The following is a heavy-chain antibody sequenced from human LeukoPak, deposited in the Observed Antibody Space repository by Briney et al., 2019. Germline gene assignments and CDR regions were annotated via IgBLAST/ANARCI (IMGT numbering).Heavy chain of an antibody. D-gene: IGHD6-13*01. J-gene: IGHJ6*02. CDR1: GGSISSSSYY. CDR3: ARDEGSIGRYYYGMDV. CDR2: IYYSGST. V-gene: IGHV4-39*07. Sequence: SETLSLTCTVSGGSISSSSYYWGWIRQPPGKGLEWIGSIYYSGSTYYNPSLKSRVTVSVDTSKNQFSLKQSSVTAADTAVYYCARDEGSIGRYYYGMDVWGQGTTVTVSS.